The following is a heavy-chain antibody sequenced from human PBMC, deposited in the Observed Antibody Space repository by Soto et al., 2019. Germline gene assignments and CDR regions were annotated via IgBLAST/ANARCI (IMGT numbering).Heavy chain of an antibody. D-gene: IGHD3-3*01. CDR1: GFTFSSYG. CDR3: AKALLRFLEWSFMDV. J-gene: IGHJ6*02. Sequence: XVALSLSSEASGFTFSSYGMHWVGQAPGKGLEWVAVISYDGSNKYYADSVKGRFTISRDNSKNTLYLQMNSLRAEDTAVYYCAKALLRFLEWSFMDVWGQGTTVTVSS. V-gene: IGHV3-30*18. CDR2: ISYDGSNK.